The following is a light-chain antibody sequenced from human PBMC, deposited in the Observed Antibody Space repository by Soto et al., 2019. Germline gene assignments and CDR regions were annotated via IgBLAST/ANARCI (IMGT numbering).Light chain of an antibody. J-gene: IGKJ3*01. CDR1: QSVSSY. CDR2: DAS. CDR3: QQRSNWPPRFT. V-gene: IGKV3-11*01. Sequence: EIVLTQAPATLSLSPGERATLSCTAIQSVSSYLAWYQQKPAQAPRLLIYDASHRATGIPARFSGSGSGTDFTRGIIILGPEEFAVYYCQQRSNWPPRFTFGPGTKVDIK.